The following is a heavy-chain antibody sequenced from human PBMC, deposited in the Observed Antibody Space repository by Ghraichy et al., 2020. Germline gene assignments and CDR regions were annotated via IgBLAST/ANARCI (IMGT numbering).Heavy chain of an antibody. J-gene: IGHJ1*01. Sequence: ASVKVSCKASGYTFAANDVHWVRQAPGQWLEWMGRIIPYSGGTKYAQSFQGRVTMTRDTSTSTAYMELSSLKSDDTAIYYCVSGDWYMAERGQGTLVTVSS. D-gene: IGHD3-9*01. CDR3: VSGDWYMAE. CDR1: GYTFAAND. V-gene: IGHV1-2*06. CDR2: IIPYSGGT.